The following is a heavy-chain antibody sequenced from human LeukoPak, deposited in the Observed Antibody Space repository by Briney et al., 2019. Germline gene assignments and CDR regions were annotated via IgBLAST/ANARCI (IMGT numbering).Heavy chain of an antibody. V-gene: IGHV3-23*01. CDR3: ASYRRVGATSDAFDI. CDR2: ISGSGGST. D-gene: IGHD1-26*01. J-gene: IGHJ3*02. Sequence: GGSLRLSCAASGFTFSSYAMSWVRQAPGKGLEWVSAISGSGGSTYYADSVKGRFTISRDNSKNTLYLQMNSLRAADTAVYYCASYRRVGATSDAFDIWGQGTMVTVSS. CDR1: GFTFSSYA.